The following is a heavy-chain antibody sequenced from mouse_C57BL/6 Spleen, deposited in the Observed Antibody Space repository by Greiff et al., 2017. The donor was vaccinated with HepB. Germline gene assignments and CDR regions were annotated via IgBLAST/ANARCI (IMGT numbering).Heavy chain of an antibody. CDR3: ARNSYGYDVEGYFDY. J-gene: IGHJ2*01. CDR2: IWSGGST. CDR1: GFSLTSYG. V-gene: IGHV2-2*01. D-gene: IGHD2-2*01. Sequence: QVQLKESGPGLVQPSQSLSITCTVSGFSLTSYGVHWVRQSPGKGLEWLGVIWSGGSTDYNAAFISRLSISKDNSKSQVFFKMNSLQADDTAIYYWARNSYGYDVEGYFDYWGQGTTLTVSS.